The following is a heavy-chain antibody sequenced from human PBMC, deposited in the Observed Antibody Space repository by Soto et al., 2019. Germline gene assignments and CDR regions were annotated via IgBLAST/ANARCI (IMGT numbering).Heavy chain of an antibody. J-gene: IGHJ5*02. CDR2: INAGSGNT. D-gene: IGHD6-13*01. CDR3: ARGLAADGA. CDR1: GYTFTHYA. Sequence: QVQLVQSGAEVKKPGASVKVSCTASGYTFTHYAIHWVRHAPGQRLEWMGFINAGSGNTKYSQTFQGSLTFTKDTSARTAYMDLSSLRSEDTAIYYCARGLAADGAWGQGKLVTVSS. V-gene: IGHV1-3*01.